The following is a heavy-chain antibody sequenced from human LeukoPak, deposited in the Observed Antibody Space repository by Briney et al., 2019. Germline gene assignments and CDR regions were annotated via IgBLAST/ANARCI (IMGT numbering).Heavy chain of an antibody. D-gene: IGHD6-13*01. CDR1: GFIFSHYG. J-gene: IGHJ3*01. CDR3: ARDLSSSWSPGV. V-gene: IGHV3-33*01. CDR2: IWSDGRNT. Sequence: GGSLRLSCTASGFIFSHYGMHWVRQAPGKGLEWAAVIWSDGRNTYYADSVKGRFTISRDNSKSTLYPQMNSLRAEDTAMYYCARDLSSSWSPGVWGQGTLVTVSS.